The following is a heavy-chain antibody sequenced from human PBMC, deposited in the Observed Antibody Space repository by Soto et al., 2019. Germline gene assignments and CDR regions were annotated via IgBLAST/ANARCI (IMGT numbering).Heavy chain of an antibody. D-gene: IGHD2-15*01. CDR2: IIPIFGTA. Sequence: SVKVSCKASGGTFSSYAIRWVRQAPGQGLEWMGGIIPIFGTANYAQKFQGRGTITADESTSTAYMELSSLRSGDTAVDYCARDPVVVVAAPTYYSFYGMDACGQGTTVPHSS. V-gene: IGHV1-69*13. CDR3: ARDPVVVVAAPTYYSFYGMDA. J-gene: IGHJ6*02. CDR1: GGTFSSYA.